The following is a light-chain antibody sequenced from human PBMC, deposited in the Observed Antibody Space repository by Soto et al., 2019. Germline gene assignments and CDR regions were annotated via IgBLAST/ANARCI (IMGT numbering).Light chain of an antibody. V-gene: IGKV1-39*01. CDR1: ETISTF. CDR3: QQRYSTSPIT. CDR2: AAS. J-gene: IGKJ5*01. Sequence: DIKMTQSPSSLSASVGERVTMTCRETETISTFLNWYQHQPPKAPTLLLSAASRLQSGVPSRFSGSGSGTDFTLTTNGLQPEDFASYYCQQRYSTSPITFGQGTQPEI.